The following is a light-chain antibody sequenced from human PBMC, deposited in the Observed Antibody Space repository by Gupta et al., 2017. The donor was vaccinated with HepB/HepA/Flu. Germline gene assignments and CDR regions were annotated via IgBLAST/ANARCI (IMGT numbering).Light chain of an antibody. V-gene: IGLV1-36*01. J-gene: IGLJ3*02. CDR1: WSNIGDNT. Sequence: QSVVTPPPRVSDAPRQRVTISCSGSWSNIGDNTVNWYQQLPGKAPKLLIYYDDLLPSGVADRFSGSKTGTSASLTISGRQAEDEADYYCAAWDDSLNGLVFGGGTKLTVL. CDR2: YDD. CDR3: AAWDDSLNGLV.